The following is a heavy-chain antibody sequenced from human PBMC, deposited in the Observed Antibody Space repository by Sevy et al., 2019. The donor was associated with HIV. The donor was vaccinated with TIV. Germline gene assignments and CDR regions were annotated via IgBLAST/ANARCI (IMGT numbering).Heavy chain of an antibody. J-gene: IGHJ3*02. V-gene: IGHV3-9*01. CDR3: AKDITMIVVDIVGAFDI. D-gene: IGHD3-22*01. Sequence: GGSLRLSCAASGFTFDDYAMHWVRQAPGKGLEWVSGISWNSGSIGYADSVEGRFTISRDNANNSLYLQMNSLRAEATALFYCAKDITMIVVDIVGAFDIWGQGTMVTVSS. CDR1: GFTFDDYA. CDR2: ISWNSGSI.